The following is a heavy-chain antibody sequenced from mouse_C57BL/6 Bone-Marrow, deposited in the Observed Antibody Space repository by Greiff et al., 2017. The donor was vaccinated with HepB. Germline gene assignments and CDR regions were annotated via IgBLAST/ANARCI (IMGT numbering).Heavy chain of an antibody. CDR1: GYTFTSYW. CDR2: IHPNSGST. J-gene: IGHJ3*01. CDR3: ARRCGSSSSGFAY. D-gene: IGHD1-1*01. Sequence: QVQLQQPGAELVKPGASVKLSCKASGYTFTSYWMHWVKQRPGQGLEWIGMIHPNSGSTYYNEKFKSKATMTVDKSSSTADMQLSSRASEDSAVYCCARRCGSSSSGFAYWGQGTLVTVSA. V-gene: IGHV1-64*01.